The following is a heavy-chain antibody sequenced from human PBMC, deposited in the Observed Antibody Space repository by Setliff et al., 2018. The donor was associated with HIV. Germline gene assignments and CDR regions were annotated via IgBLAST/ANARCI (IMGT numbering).Heavy chain of an antibody. CDR2: IYHSGIT. J-gene: IGHJ3*02. D-gene: IGHD5-18*01. CDR1: GGSLTGYF. Sequence: TSETLSLTCAVYGGSLTGYFWTWIRQPPGKGLEWIGSIYHSGITYYNSSLKSRVTISVDTSKNQFSLNLTSVTAADTAVYYCVKDRGRQLWPNAFDIWGQGTMVTVSS. CDR3: VKDRGRQLWPNAFDI. V-gene: IGHV4-34*01.